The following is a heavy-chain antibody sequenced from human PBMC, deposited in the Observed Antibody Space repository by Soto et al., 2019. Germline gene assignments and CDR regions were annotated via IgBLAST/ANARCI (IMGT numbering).Heavy chain of an antibody. V-gene: IGHV3-30*18. D-gene: IGHD3-3*01. CDR1: GFTFSSYG. Sequence: QVQLVESGGGVVQPGRSLRLSCAASGFTFSSYGMHWVRQAPGKGLEWVAVISYDGSNKYYADSVKGRFTISRDNSKNPLYLQMNSLRAEDTAVYYCAKEPRPITIFGVVIRGFFDYWGQGTLVTVSS. CDR2: ISYDGSNK. J-gene: IGHJ4*02. CDR3: AKEPRPITIFGVVIRGFFDY.